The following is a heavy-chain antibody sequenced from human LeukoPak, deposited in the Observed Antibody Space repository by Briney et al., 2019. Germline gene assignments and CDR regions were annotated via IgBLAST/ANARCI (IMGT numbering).Heavy chain of an antibody. Sequence: ASVKVSFKASGYTLTVYYMHWVRQAPGQGREGMGWINPNSGGTNYAQQFQRRVTMTRDTPISTAYMALSRLTSDDPAVYYCARDSSDRVVVVAATLNWFDPWGQGTLVTVSS. J-gene: IGHJ5*02. CDR1: GYTLTVYY. CDR3: ARDSSDRVVVVAATLNWFDP. D-gene: IGHD2-15*01. CDR2: INPNSGGT. V-gene: IGHV1-2*02.